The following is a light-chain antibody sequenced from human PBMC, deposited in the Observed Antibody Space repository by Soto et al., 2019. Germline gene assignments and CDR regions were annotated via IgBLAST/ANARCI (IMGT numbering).Light chain of an antibody. CDR3: SSYTYRSTLTVV. Sequence: QSALTQPASVSGSPGQSITISCTGTSSDVGGYNYVSWYQQHPGKAPKLMIYEVSNRPSGVSNRFSGSKSGNTASLTISGLQAEDEADYYCSSYTYRSTLTVVFGGGTKLTVL. CDR1: SSDVGGYNY. J-gene: IGLJ2*01. CDR2: EVS. V-gene: IGLV2-14*01.